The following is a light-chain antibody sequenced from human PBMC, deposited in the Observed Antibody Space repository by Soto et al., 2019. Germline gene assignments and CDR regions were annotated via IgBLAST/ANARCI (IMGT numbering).Light chain of an antibody. V-gene: IGKV3-15*01. CDR1: QSVSSN. CDR3: LQYKNSPAP. Sequence: EIVMTQSPATLSVSPGERATLSCRASQSVSSNLAWYQQKPGQAPRLLIYGASTRATGIPARFSGSGSGTDVPLALSSLQSEDFAVYYFLQYKNSPAPFGGGTKVEIK. J-gene: IGKJ4*01. CDR2: GAS.